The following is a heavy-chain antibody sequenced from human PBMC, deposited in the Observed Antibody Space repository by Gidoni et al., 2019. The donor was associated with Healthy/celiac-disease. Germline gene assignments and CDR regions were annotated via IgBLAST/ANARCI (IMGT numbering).Heavy chain of an antibody. Sequence: EVQLVESGGGLVQPGRSLRLSCTASGFTFGDYAISWVRQAPGKGLEWLGCIRSKAYGGTTEYAASVKGRFTISRDDSKSIAYLQMNSLKTEDTAVYYCTRVRSPYGMDVWGQGTTVTVSS. J-gene: IGHJ6*02. CDR3: TRVRSPYGMDV. CDR1: GFTFGDYA. CDR2: IRSKAYGGTT. V-gene: IGHV3-49*04.